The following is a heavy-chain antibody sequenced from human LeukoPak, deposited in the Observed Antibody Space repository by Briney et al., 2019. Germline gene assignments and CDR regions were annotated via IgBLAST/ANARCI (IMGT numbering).Heavy chain of an antibody. V-gene: IGHV1-8*01. CDR3: ARGGGYSYGQPYYYYGMDV. CDR2: MNPNSGNI. D-gene: IGHD5-18*01. J-gene: IGHJ6*02. CDR1: GYTLTELS. Sequence: ASVKVSCKVSGYTLTELSMHWVRQATGQGLEWMGWMNPNSGNIGYAQKFQGRVTMTRNTSISTAYMELSSLRSEDTAVYYCARGGGYSYGQPYYYYGMDVWGQGTTVTVSS.